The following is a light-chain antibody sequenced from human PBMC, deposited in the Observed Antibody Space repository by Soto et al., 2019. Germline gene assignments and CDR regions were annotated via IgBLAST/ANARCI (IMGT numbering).Light chain of an antibody. CDR1: QSINNNY. Sequence: IGWTQEPGTVGLESGARGTLSCRASQSINNNYLAWYQQQPGQAPRLLIYGASARATGIPDRFSGSGSGTDFSLSITRLEPEELPVYHWDRYGSSPMTFGQGTTV. V-gene: IGKV3-20*01. J-gene: IGKJ1*01. CDR2: GAS. CDR3: DRYGSSPMT.